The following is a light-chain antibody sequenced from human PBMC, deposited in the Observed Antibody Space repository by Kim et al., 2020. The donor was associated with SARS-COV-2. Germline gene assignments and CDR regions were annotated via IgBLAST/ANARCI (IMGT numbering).Light chain of an antibody. Sequence: SPGDRSTLSCRASQSVSSSYLAWYQQKPGQAPRLLIYGASSRATGIPDRFSGSGSGTDFTLTISRLEPEDFAVYYCQQYGSSPPYTFGQGPSWRS. CDR1: QSVSSSY. CDR3: QQYGSSPPYT. CDR2: GAS. J-gene: IGKJ2*01. V-gene: IGKV3-20*01.